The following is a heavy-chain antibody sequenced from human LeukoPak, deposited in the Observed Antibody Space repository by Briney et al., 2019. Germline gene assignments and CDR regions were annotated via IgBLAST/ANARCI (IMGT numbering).Heavy chain of an antibody. CDR1: GYTFTSFD. CDR3: ARGDLPPPNWFDP. Sequence: ASVKVSCKASGYTFTSFDINWVRQAPGQGLEWMGWMNPNSGNTGYAQKFQGRVTMTGDTSIRTAYMELSSLRFEDTAIYYCARGDLPPPNWFDPWGQGTLVTVSS. D-gene: IGHD3/OR15-3a*01. V-gene: IGHV1-8*01. J-gene: IGHJ5*02. CDR2: MNPNSGNT.